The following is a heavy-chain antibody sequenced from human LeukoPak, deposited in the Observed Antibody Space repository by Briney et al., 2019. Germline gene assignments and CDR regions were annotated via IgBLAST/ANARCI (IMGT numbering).Heavy chain of an antibody. CDR1: GGSISSSSYY. CDR2: IYYSGST. J-gene: IGHJ4*02. V-gene: IGHV4-39*01. CDR3: ARQGEREYFDY. D-gene: IGHD3-10*01. Sequence: SETLSLTCTVSGGSISSSSYYWGWIRQPPGKGLEWIGSIYYSGSTYYNPSLKSRVTISVDTSKNQFSLKLSSVTAADTAVYYCARQGEREYFDYRGQGTLVTVSS.